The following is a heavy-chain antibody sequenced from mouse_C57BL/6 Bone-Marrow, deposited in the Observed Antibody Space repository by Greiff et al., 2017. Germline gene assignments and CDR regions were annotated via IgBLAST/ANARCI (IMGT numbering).Heavy chain of an antibody. CDR2: IYPGDGDT. CDR3: ASLELRAY. Sequence: QLQQSGPELVKPGASVKISCKASGYAFSSSWMNWVKQRPGKGLEWIGRIYPGDGDTNYNGKFKGKATLTADKSSSTAYMQLSSLTSEDSAVYFCASLELRAYWGQGTLVTVSA. CDR1: GYAFSSSW. J-gene: IGHJ3*01. V-gene: IGHV1-82*01. D-gene: IGHD1-1*01.